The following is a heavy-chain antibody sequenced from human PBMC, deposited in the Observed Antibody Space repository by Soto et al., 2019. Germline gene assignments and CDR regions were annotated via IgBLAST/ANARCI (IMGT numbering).Heavy chain of an antibody. CDR3: ARTAYYYDRSGSLPMRY. CDR1: GYTFTSYG. Sequence: QVQLVQSGAEVKKPGASVKVSCKASGYTFTSYGISWVRQAPGQGLEWMGWISAYNGNTNYAQKLQGRVTMTTDTSTSTAYRELRSLRSDDTAVYYCARTAYYYDRSGSLPMRYWGQGTLVTVSS. J-gene: IGHJ4*02. CDR2: ISAYNGNT. V-gene: IGHV1-18*01. D-gene: IGHD3-22*01.